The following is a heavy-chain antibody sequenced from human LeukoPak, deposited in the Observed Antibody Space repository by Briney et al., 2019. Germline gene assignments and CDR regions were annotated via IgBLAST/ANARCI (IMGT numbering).Heavy chain of an antibody. Sequence: ASVKVSCKASGYTFTVYYMHWVRQAPGQGLEWMGWINPNSGGTNYAQKFQGRVTMTRDTSISTAYMELNRLRSDDTAVYYCARETTRYYYGSGSSSAFDYWGQGTLVTVSS. CDR1: GYTFTVYY. CDR3: ARETTRYYYGSGSSSAFDY. J-gene: IGHJ4*02. D-gene: IGHD3-10*01. CDR2: INPNSGGT. V-gene: IGHV1-2*02.